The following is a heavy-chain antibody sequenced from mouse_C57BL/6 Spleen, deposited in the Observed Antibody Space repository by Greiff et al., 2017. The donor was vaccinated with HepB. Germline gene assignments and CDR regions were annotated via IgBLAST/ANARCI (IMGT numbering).Heavy chain of an antibody. CDR2: IHPNSGST. CDR1: GYTFTSYW. Sequence: QVQLQQPGAELVKPGASVKLSCKASGYTFTSYWMHWVKQRPGQGLEWIGMIHPNSGSTNYNEKFKSKATLTVDKSSSTAYMQLSSLTSEDSAVYYCARGVNYYGSSYCYAMDYWGQGTSVTVSS. J-gene: IGHJ4*01. V-gene: IGHV1-64*01. CDR3: ARGVNYYGSSYCYAMDY. D-gene: IGHD1-1*01.